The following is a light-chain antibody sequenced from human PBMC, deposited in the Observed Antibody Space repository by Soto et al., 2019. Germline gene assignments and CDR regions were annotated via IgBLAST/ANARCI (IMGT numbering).Light chain of an antibody. CDR3: LQHKRYPLA. V-gene: IGKV1-9*01. CDR2: AAS. J-gene: IGKJ4*01. CDR1: QGISSY. Sequence: DIQMTQSPSTLSASVGDRVTITCRASQGISSYLAWYQQKPGKAPKLLIYAASTLQSGVPSRFSGSRSATEFTLTLRSLQPEDFATYYCLQHKRYPLAFGGGTKVDIK.